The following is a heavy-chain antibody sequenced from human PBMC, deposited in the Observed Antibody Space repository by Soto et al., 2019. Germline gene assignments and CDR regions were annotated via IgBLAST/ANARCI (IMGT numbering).Heavy chain of an antibody. J-gene: IGHJ4*02. V-gene: IGHV4-59*11. D-gene: IGHD4-17*01. Sequence: SETLSLTCTVSGGPMSSHYWSWIRQSPGKGLEWIGYIYHSVSTNYNPSLNGRVTISVDTSKNQFSLKLSSVTAADTAVYYCARDTGSYGGYFDYWGQGTLVTVSS. CDR2: IYHSVST. CDR1: GGPMSSHY. CDR3: ARDTGSYGGYFDY.